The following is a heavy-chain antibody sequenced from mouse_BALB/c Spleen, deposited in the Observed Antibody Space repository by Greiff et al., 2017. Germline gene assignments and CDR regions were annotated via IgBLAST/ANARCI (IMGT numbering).Heavy chain of an antibody. V-gene: IGHV5-6-3*01. J-gene: IGHJ2*01. D-gene: IGHD1-1*01. CDR1: GFTFSSYG. CDR2: VNSNGGST. CDR3: ARDITTVVAFDY. Sequence: EVQRVESGGGLVQPGGSLKLSCAASGFTFSSYGMSWVRQTPDKRLELVATVNSNGGSTYYPDSVKGRFTISRDNAKNTLYLQMSSLKSEDTAMYYCARDITTVVAFDYWGQGTTLTVSS.